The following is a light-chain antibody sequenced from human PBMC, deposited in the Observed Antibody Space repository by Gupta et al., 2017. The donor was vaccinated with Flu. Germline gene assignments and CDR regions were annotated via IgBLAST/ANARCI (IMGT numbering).Light chain of an antibody. J-gene: IGKJ1*01. CDR2: GVS. CDR3: QQTYSYPRT. V-gene: IGKV1-12*01. CDR1: QGISTW. Sequence: DIRLTQSPSSVSASLGDRVTFSCRASQGISTWLAWYQQKPKEAPKLLISGVSSLETAVPSRFSGDGSGTDFTLTIISLQPEDLATYYCQQTYSYPRTFGPGTKVEMK.